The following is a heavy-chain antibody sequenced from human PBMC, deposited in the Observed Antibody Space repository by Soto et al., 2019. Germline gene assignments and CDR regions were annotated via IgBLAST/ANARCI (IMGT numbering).Heavy chain of an antibody. CDR2: ISSYNGNT. D-gene: IGHD6-6*01. CDR1: GYTFITYG. J-gene: IGHJ6*02. V-gene: IGHV1-18*01. Sequence: QVQLVQSGAEVKKPGASVKVSCKASGYTFITYGISWVRQAPGQGLEWMGWISSYNGNTNYAQKLQGRVTMTTDTSKTTAYRELRSLRSDDTADYYCARDRPTSSIRARDYYYAMDVWGQGTTVTVSS. CDR3: ARDRPTSSIRARDYYYAMDV.